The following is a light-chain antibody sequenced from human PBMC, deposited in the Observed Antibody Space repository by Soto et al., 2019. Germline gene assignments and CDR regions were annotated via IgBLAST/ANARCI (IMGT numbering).Light chain of an antibody. CDR3: QQSYNSPPIT. V-gene: IGKV1-39*01. J-gene: IGKJ5*01. Sequence: DIQMTQSPSTLSASVGDRVTITCRASQSISSWLAWYQQKPGKAPKLLIHAASSLQSGVPSRFSGSGSGTDFTLTITSLQPEDFATYSCQQSYNSPPITFGQGTRLEIK. CDR2: AAS. CDR1: QSISSW.